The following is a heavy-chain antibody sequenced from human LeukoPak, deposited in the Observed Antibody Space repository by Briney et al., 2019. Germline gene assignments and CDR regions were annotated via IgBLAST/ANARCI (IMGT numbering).Heavy chain of an antibody. D-gene: IGHD4-17*01. CDR1: GFTFNNYA. CDR2: ISGGGETT. Sequence: GGSLRLSCAASGFTFNNYAMNWVRQAPGKGLEWVSSISGGGETTYYADSAKGRFTTSRDNSQNTLYLQMNSLRAEDTAVYYCARGYADYVGYFFFDYWGQGTLVTVSS. J-gene: IGHJ4*02. V-gene: IGHV3-23*01. CDR3: ARGYADYVGYFFFDY.